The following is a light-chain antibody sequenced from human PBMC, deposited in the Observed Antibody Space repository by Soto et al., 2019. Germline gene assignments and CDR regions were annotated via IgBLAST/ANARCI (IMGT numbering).Light chain of an antibody. J-gene: IGKJ1*01. CDR1: QSVDRSL. CDR3: QQYGGSPTWT. V-gene: IGKV3-20*01. Sequence: EIVLTLSPGTLSLSPWETATLSCSASQSVDRSLLAWYQHKPGQAPRLLIYDASSRATGIPDRFSGSGSGTDFTLTISRLEPEDFGVYYCQQYGGSPTWTFGQGTKVDIK. CDR2: DAS.